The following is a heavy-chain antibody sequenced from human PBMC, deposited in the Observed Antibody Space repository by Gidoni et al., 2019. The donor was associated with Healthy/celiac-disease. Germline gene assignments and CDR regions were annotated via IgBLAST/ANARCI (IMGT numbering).Heavy chain of an antibody. CDR2: INHSGST. Sequence: QVQLQQWGEGSLKPSETLSLTRAAYGGSFSGYYWSLIRQPPGKGLWWIGEINHSGSTTYNPSLKSRVTLSVDTSKSQFSLKLRSVTAADTAVYYFAIRGASSGYRTGALDYWGQGTLVTVSS. CDR3: AIRGASSGYRTGALDY. CDR1: GGSFSGYY. V-gene: IGHV4-34*01. D-gene: IGHD3-22*01. J-gene: IGHJ4*02.